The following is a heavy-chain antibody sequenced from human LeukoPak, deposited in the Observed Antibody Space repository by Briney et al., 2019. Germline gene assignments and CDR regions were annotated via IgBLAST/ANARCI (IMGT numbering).Heavy chain of an antibody. CDR1: GGSISSGDYY. CDR2: IYYSGST. D-gene: IGHD4-17*01. Sequence: SETLSLTCTVSGGSISSGDYYWSWIRQPPGKGLEWIGYIYYSGSTYYNPSLKSRVTISVDTSKNQFSLKLSSVTAADTAVYYCARGHGDYALDYWGQGTLVTVSS. CDR3: ARGHGDYALDY. J-gene: IGHJ4*02. V-gene: IGHV4-30-4*01.